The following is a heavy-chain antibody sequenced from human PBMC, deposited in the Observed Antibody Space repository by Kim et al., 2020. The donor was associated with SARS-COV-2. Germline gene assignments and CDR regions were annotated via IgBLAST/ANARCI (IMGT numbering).Heavy chain of an antibody. Sequence: GVSLRLSCAASGFTFSSYWMSWVRHAPGKGLEWVANIKQDGSEKYYVDSVKGRFTISRDNAKNSLYLQMNSLRAEDTAVYYCARGLVGGYYFDYWGQGTLVTVSS. V-gene: IGHV3-7*03. J-gene: IGHJ4*02. CDR3: ARGLVGGYYFDY. D-gene: IGHD2-15*01. CDR2: IKQDGSEK. CDR1: GFTFSSYW.